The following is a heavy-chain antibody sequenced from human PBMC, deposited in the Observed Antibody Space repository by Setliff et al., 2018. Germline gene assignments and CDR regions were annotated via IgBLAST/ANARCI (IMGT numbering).Heavy chain of an antibody. V-gene: IGHV3-20*04. CDR3: AKDTHYYSNTGYYCFDY. CDR1: EFTFSSYA. CDR2: INWNGDRT. Sequence: GGSLRLSCTASEFTFSSYAMSWVRQAPGKGLEWVSSINWNGDRTGYADSVKGRFTISRDNATNSLYLQMNSLRAEDTAVYYCAKDTHYYSNTGYYCFDYWGQGALVTVSS. D-gene: IGHD3-9*01. J-gene: IGHJ4*02.